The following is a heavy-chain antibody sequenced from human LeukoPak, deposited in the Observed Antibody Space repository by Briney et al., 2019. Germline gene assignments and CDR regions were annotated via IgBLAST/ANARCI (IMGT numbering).Heavy chain of an antibody. CDR2: ISSSGSTI. V-gene: IGHV3-48*03. CDR3: TRARAVASLYGFDP. Sequence: GGSLRLSCAASGFTFSNYEMNWVRQAPGKGLEWVSYISSSGSTIYYADSVKGRFTISRDNAKNSLYLQMNSLRAEDTAVYYCTRARAVASLYGFDPWGQGTLVTVSS. CDR1: GFTFSNYE. J-gene: IGHJ5*02. D-gene: IGHD6-19*01.